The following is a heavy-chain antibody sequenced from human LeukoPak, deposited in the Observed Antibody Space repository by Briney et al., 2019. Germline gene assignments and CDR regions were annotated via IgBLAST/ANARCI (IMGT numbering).Heavy chain of an antibody. D-gene: IGHD6-19*01. Sequence: PGGSLRLSCAASGFTFSSYAMHWVRQAPGKGLEWVAVISYDGSNKYYADSVKGRFTISRDNSKNTLYPQMNSLRAEDTAVYYCAREVRIAVAYYGMDVWGQGTTVTVSS. CDR3: AREVRIAVAYYGMDV. V-gene: IGHV3-30-3*01. J-gene: IGHJ6*02. CDR1: GFTFSSYA. CDR2: ISYDGSNK.